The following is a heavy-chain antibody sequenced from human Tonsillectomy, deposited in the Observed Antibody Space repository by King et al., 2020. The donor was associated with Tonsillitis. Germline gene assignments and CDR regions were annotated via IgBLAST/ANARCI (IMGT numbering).Heavy chain of an antibody. V-gene: IGHV3-48*01. Sequence: VQLVESGGGLVQPGGSLRLSCAASGFTFSSYSMNWVRQAPGKGLEWVSYISSSSSIIYYADSVKGRFTISSDNAKNSLYLQMNSLRAEDTAVYYCTRDGYSYGSGNYYYYWGQGTLVTVSS. J-gene: IGHJ4*02. CDR1: GFTFSSYS. D-gene: IGHD3-10*01. CDR3: TRDGYSYGSGNYYYY. CDR2: ISSSSSII.